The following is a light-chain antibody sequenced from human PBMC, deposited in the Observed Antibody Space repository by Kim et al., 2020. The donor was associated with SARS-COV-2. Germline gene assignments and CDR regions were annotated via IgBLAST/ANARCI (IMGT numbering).Light chain of an antibody. CDR2: AAS. Sequence: YVGDRVTITCRASQGISNYLAWYQQKPGKVPKLLIYAASTLQSGVPSRFSGSGSGTDFTLTISSLQPEDVATYYCQKYNSAPPLTFGGGTKVDIK. V-gene: IGKV1-27*01. CDR1: QGISNY. J-gene: IGKJ4*01. CDR3: QKYNSAPPLT.